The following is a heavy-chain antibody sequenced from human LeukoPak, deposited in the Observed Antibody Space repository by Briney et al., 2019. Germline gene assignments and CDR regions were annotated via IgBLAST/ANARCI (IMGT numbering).Heavy chain of an antibody. CDR2: IYPGDSDT. J-gene: IGHJ4*02. CDR1: GYRFTSYW. CDR3: ARRAAEWELLDY. Sequence: PGESLKISCKVSGYRFTSYWIGWVRQMPGKGLEWMGIIYPGDSDTRNSPSFQGQVTISADKSISTAYLQWSSLRASDTAMYYCARRAAEWELLDYWGQGMLVTVSS. D-gene: IGHD1-26*01. V-gene: IGHV5-51*01.